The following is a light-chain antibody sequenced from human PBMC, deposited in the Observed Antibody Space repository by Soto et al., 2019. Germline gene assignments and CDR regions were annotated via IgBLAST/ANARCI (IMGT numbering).Light chain of an antibody. V-gene: IGLV1-51*01. CDR2: DNN. Sequence: QSVLTQPPSVSAAPGQTVTISCSGSSSNIGNNFVSWYQHLPGTAPKLLIFDNNKRPSGIPDRFSGSKSGTSATLGITGLQIGDEADYYCGTWDSRLNAGVFGGGTKLTVL. J-gene: IGLJ2*01. CDR3: GTWDSRLNAGV. CDR1: SSNIGNNF.